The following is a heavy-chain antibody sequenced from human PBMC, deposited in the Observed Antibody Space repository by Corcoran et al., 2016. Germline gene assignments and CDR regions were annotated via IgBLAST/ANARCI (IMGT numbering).Heavy chain of an antibody. J-gene: IGHJ4*02. CDR1: GFTFSGSA. CDR2: IRSKANTYAT. CDR3: TSALDLLDY. Sequence: EVQLVGSGGGLVQPGGSLKLSCAASGFTFSGSAMHWVRQASGKGLEWVGRIRSKANTYATTYAASVKGRFTISRDDSKSTAYLQMNSLKTEDTAVYYCTSALDLLDYWGQGTLVTVSS. D-gene: IGHD6-6*01. V-gene: IGHV3-73*02.